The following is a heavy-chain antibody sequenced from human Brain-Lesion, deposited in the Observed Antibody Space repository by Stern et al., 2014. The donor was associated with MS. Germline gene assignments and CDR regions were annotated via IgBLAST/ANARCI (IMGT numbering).Heavy chain of an antibody. D-gene: IGHD5-18*01. J-gene: IGHJ5*02. CDR1: GGTFGTYP. Sequence: AQLVESEPEVKKPGSSGQVSCKASGGTFGTYPITWLRQAPGKGLEWMGRIIPIFGSPNYAQKFQGRVTITADRSTTTVYMKLSSLKSDDAAVYYCAKDGPALVTNWFDPWGRGTLVTVSS. V-gene: IGHV1-69*06. CDR3: AKDGPALVTNWFDP. CDR2: IIPIFGSP.